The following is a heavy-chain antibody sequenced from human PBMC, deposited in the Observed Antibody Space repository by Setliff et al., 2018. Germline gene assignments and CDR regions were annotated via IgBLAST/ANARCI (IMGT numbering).Heavy chain of an antibody. CDR1: GGSISRGSYD. D-gene: IGHD5-18*01. CDR2: IYTSGST. Sequence: PSETLSLTCTVSGGSISRGSYDWSWLRQPAGKGLEWIGRIYTSGSTNYNPSLKSRVTISVDTSKNQFSLKLSSVTAADTAVYYCARGGCSYGSGGFSLDYWGQGTLVTVSS. CDR3: ARGGCSYGSGGFSLDY. V-gene: IGHV4-61*02. J-gene: IGHJ4*02.